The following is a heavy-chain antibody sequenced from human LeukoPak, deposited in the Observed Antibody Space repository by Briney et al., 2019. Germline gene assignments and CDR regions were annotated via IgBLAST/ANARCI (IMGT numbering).Heavy chain of an antibody. D-gene: IGHD3-10*01. CDR1: GYTFTGYY. CDR3: ARVGSGSYRLL. CDR2: INPNSGGT. J-gene: IGHJ4*02. Sequence: ASVKVSCKASGYTFTGYYMPWVRQAAGHGVGCMGWINPNSGGTNYAQKFQGRVTMTRDTSISTAYMELSRLRSDDTAVYYCARVGSGSYRLLWGQGTLVTVSS. V-gene: IGHV1-2*02.